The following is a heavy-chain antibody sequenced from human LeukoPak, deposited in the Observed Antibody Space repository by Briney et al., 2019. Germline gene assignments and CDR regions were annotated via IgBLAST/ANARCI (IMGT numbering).Heavy chain of an antibody. CDR2: INHSGST. J-gene: IGHJ3*02. CDR1: GGSFSGYY. CDR3: ARERYCSGGSCVADAFDI. Sequence: PSETLSLTCAVYGGSFSGYYWSWIRQPPGKGLEWIGEINHSGSTNYNPSLKSRVTISVDTSKNQFSLKLSSVTAADTAVYYCARERYCSGGSCVADAFDIWGQGTMVTVSS. V-gene: IGHV4-34*01. D-gene: IGHD2-15*01.